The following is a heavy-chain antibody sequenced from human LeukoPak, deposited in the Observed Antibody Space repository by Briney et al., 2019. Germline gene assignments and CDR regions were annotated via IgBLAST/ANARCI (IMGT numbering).Heavy chain of an antibody. V-gene: IGHV4-38-2*02. J-gene: IGHJ4*02. CDR1: GYSISSGYY. D-gene: IGHD6-13*01. CDR2: IYHSGST. CDR3: ARDSSLHYFDY. Sequence: SETLSLTCAVSGYSISSGYYWGWIRQPPGKGLEWIGSIYHSGSTYYNPSLKSRVTISVDTSKNQFSLKLSSVTAADTAVYYRARDSSLHYFDYWGQGTLVTVSS.